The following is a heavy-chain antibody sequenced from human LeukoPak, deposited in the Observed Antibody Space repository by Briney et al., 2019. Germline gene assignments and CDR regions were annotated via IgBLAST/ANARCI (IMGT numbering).Heavy chain of an antibody. CDR2: FDPEDGET. CDR3: ATGTGMPAGN. J-gene: IGHJ4*02. D-gene: IGHD1-14*01. CDR1: GYTLTELS. Sequence: GASVKVSCKVSGYTLTELSMHWVRQAPGKGRGWMGGFDPEDGETIYAQKFQGRVTMTEDTSTDTAYMELSSLRSEDTAVYYCATGTGMPAGNWGQGTLVTVSS. V-gene: IGHV1-24*01.